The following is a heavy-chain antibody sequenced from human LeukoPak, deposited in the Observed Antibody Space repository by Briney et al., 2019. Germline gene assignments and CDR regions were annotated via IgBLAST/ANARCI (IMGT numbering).Heavy chain of an antibody. D-gene: IGHD3-9*01. CDR2: MNPNSGNT. CDR1: GYTLTSYD. Sequence: VASVKVSCKASGYTLTSYDINWVRQATGQGLEWMGWMNPNSGNTGYAQKFQGRVTMTRNTSISTAYMELSSLRSEDTAVYYCARYSVLRYFDDDAFDIWGQGTMVTVSS. V-gene: IGHV1-8*01. CDR3: ARYSVLRYFDDDAFDI. J-gene: IGHJ3*02.